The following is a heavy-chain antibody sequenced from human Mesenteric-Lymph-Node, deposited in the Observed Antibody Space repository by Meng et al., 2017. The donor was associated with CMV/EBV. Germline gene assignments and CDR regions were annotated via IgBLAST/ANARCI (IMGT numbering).Heavy chain of an antibody. V-gene: IGHV4-39*07. CDR1: GCSISSRSYY. J-gene: IGHJ4*02. D-gene: IGHD2-2*01. CDR3: AGAPWQYQPFHYFDY. Sequence: GSLRLSCTVSGCSISSRSYYWGWSRQPPGKGLEWIGSMSYSGSAHYNPSLKSRGTMSLNMTKNQYSLRLNSVTAANTAVYYCAGAPWQYQPFHYFDYWGQGTMVTVSS. CDR2: MSYSGSA.